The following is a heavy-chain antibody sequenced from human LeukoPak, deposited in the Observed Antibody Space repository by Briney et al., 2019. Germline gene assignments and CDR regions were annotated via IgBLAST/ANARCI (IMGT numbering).Heavy chain of an antibody. Sequence: ASVKVSCKASGYTFTSHDINWVRQATGQGLEWMGWMNPNSGNTGYAQKFQGRVTITRNTSISTVYMELSSLRSEDTAVYYCARDRDVWGSYRYYFDYWGQGTLVTVSS. J-gene: IGHJ4*02. D-gene: IGHD3-16*02. V-gene: IGHV1-8*03. CDR1: GYTFTSHD. CDR2: MNPNSGNT. CDR3: ARDRDVWGSYRYYFDY.